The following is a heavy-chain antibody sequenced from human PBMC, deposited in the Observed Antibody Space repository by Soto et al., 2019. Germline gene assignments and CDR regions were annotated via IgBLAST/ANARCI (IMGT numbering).Heavy chain of an antibody. CDR1: GFTFSDYY. CDR2: ISSSSSYT. D-gene: IGHD3-22*01. Sequence: QVQLVESGGGLVKPGGSLRLSCAASGFTFSDYYMSWLRQAPGKGLEWVSYISSSSSYTKYADSVKGRFTISRDNAKNSLYLQMNSLRAEDTAVYYCARSHYYDTSGPWGQGTLVTVSS. V-gene: IGHV3-11*05. J-gene: IGHJ5*02. CDR3: ARSHYYDTSGP.